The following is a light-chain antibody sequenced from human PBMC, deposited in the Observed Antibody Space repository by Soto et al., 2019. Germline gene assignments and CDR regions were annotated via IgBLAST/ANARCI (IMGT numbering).Light chain of an antibody. J-gene: IGKJ4*01. V-gene: IGKV2D-29*01. CDR3: MQTIRLPLT. CDR1: QSLRHSDGRTY. Sequence: EIVLTQTPLSLSVTPGQPASISCKSSQSLRHSDGRTYVYWYVQRPGQPPQLLIYEVSNRLSGVPDRFGGYGAGTDFTLEIRRVEAEDVGIYYCMQTIRLPLTFGGGTKVEIK. CDR2: EVS.